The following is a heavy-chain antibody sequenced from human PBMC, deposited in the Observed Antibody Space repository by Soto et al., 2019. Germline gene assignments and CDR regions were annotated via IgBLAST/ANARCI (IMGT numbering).Heavy chain of an antibody. J-gene: IGHJ4*02. D-gene: IGHD6-25*01. Sequence: QVQLQESGPGLVKPSETLSLTCTVSGGSISSYYWSWIRQSPGKGLEWIGHIYYSGSTNYNPALSIRVTIAVDTAKDQCSRRLSSVTAADAAVYYCARHGEQSSGGYFDYWGQGTPVTVSS. V-gene: IGHV4-59*08. CDR1: GGSISSYY. CDR3: ARHGEQSSGGYFDY. CDR2: IYYSGST.